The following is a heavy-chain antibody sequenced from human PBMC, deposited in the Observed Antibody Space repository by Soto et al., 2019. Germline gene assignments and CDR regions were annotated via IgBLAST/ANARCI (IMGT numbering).Heavy chain of an antibody. V-gene: IGHV1-8*01. CDR1: GCSFTSYD. CDR3: ATHAYYYDSSGRRDAFDI. CDR2: MNPNSGHT. Sequence: ASVKVSCKASGCSFTSYDINWVRQAPGQGLEWMGWMNPNSGHTDYSQKFQGRVTMTRDTSITTAYMRLSSLTSEDTAVYFCATHAYYYDSSGRRDAFDIWGQGTMVTVSS. J-gene: IGHJ3*02. D-gene: IGHD3-22*01.